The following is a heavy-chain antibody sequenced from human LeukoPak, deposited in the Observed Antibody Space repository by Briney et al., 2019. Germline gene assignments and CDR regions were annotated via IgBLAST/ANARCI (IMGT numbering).Heavy chain of an antibody. CDR2: ISAGGGST. Sequence: GGSLRLSCAASGFTFSGYAMSWVRQAPGKGLEWVSTISAGGGSTCSANSMKGRFTISRDNSKNTLYLQMNSLRAEDTAVYYCAKGSSPFDPWGQGTLVTVSS. CDR1: GFTFSGYA. D-gene: IGHD2-15*01. V-gene: IGHV3-23*01. J-gene: IGHJ5*02. CDR3: AKGSSPFDP.